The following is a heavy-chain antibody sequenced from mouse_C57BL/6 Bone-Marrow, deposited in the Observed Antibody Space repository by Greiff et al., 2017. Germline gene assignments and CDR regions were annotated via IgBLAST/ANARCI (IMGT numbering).Heavy chain of an antibody. CDR2: IHPNSGST. CDR1: GYTFTSYW. CDR3: ARGLDSSGYDY. V-gene: IGHV1-64*01. J-gene: IGHJ2*01. Sequence: QVQLQQPGAELVKPGASVKLSCKASGYTFTSYWMHWVKQRPGQGLEWIGMIHPNSGSTNYNEKFKSKATLTVDKASSTAYMQLSSLTSEDSAVYYCARGLDSSGYDYWGQGTTLTVSS. D-gene: IGHD3-2*02.